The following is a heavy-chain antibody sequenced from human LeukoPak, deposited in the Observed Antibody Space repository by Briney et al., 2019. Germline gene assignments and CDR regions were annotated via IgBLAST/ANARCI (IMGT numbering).Heavy chain of an antibody. CDR2: IYYSGST. CDR3: ARHPVAGTDAFDI. Sequence: SETLSLTCTVSGGSISSYYWNWIRQPPGKGLEWIGYIYYSGSTNYNPSLKSRVTISVDTSKNQFSLKLSSVTAADTAVYYCARHPVAGTDAFDIWGQGTMVTVSS. D-gene: IGHD6-13*01. J-gene: IGHJ3*02. V-gene: IGHV4-59*08. CDR1: GGSISSYY.